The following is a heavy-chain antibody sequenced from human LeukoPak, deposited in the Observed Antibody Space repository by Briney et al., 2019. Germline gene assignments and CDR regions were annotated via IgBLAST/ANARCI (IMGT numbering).Heavy chain of an antibody. Sequence: GGSLRLSCAASGFTFSSYAMHWVRQAPGKGLKYVSAISSNGGSTYYANSVKGRFTISRDNSKNTLYLQMGSLRAEDMAVYYCAREVRFLEWLSFDYWGQGTLVTVSS. D-gene: IGHD3-3*01. CDR2: ISSNGGST. V-gene: IGHV3-64*01. J-gene: IGHJ4*02. CDR1: GFTFSSYA. CDR3: AREVRFLEWLSFDY.